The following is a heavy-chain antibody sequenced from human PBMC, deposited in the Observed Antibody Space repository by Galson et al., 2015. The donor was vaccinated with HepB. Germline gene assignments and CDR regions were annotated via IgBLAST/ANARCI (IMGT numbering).Heavy chain of an antibody. CDR2: ISYDGSNK. D-gene: IGHD2-2*01. Sequence: SLRLSCAASGFTFSSYGMHWVRQAPGKGLEWVAVISYDGSNKYYADSVKGRFTISRGNSKNTLYLQMNSLRAEDTAVYYCAKDLGYCRSTSCRPRAYYYYGMDVWGQGTTVTVSS. V-gene: IGHV3-30*18. J-gene: IGHJ6*02. CDR1: GFTFSSYG. CDR3: AKDLGYCRSTSCRPRAYYYYGMDV.